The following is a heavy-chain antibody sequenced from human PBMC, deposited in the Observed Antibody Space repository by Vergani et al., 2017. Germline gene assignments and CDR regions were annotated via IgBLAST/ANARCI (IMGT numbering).Heavy chain of an antibody. V-gene: IGHV3-9*01. CDR1: GFTFDDYA. CDR2: ISWNSGSI. CDR3: AKAPRSSGYLDY. D-gene: IGHD3-22*01. J-gene: IGHJ4*02. Sequence: EVQLLESGGGLVQPGRSLRLSCAASGFTFDDYAMHWVRQAPGKGLEWVSGISWNSGSIGYADSVKGRFTISRDNAKNSLYLQMNSLRAEDTALYYCAKAPRSSGYLDYWGQGTLVTVSS.